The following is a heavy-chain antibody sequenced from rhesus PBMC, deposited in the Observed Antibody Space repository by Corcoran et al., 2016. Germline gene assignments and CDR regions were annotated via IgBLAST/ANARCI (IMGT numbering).Heavy chain of an antibody. CDR1: GFTFSSYG. J-gene: IGHJ4*01. CDR3: AKWRVGATPYFDY. CDR2: IRNGGSST. D-gene: IGHD1-44*02. V-gene: IGHV3S5*01. Sequence: EVQLVESGGGLVQPGGSLRLSCAASGFTFSSYGMSWVRQAPGKGLEWVSYIRNGGSSTSYADSVKGRFTIARDNSKNTLSLQMNSLRAEDTAVYYCAKWRVGATPYFDYWGQGVLVTVSS.